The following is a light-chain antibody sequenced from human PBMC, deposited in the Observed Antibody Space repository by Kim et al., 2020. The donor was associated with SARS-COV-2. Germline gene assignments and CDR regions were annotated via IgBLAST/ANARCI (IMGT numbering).Light chain of an antibody. V-gene: IGLV2-8*01. Sequence: GQSATMSCTGTGSDVGGYNYISWYQEHPGKTPKLRIYEGGKRPSGVPDRFSGSKSGNTASLTVSGLQAEDEADYYCSSYASNIAWVFGGGTQLTVL. CDR1: GSDVGGYNY. CDR2: EGG. CDR3: SSYASNIAWV. J-gene: IGLJ3*02.